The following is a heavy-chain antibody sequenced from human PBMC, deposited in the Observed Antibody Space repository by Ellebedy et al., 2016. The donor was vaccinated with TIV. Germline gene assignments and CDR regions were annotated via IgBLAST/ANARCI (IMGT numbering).Heavy chain of an antibody. CDR1: GFTFDDYA. V-gene: IGHV3-9*01. CDR3: AKDSLVNRVAVAGTSPLDY. J-gene: IGHJ4*02. CDR2: ISWNSGSI. Sequence: GGSLRLSXAASGFTFDDYAMHWVRQAPGKGLEWVSGISWNSGSIGYADSVKGRFTISRDNAKNSLYLQMNSLRAEDTALYYCAKDSLVNRVAVAGTSPLDYWGQGTLVTVS. D-gene: IGHD6-19*01.